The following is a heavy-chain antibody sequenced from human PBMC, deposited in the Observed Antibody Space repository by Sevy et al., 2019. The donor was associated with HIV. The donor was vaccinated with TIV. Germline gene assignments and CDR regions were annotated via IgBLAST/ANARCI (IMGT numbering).Heavy chain of an antibody. D-gene: IGHD4-17*01. CDR3: ARGLPRFYYYYGMDV. CDR2: ISAYNGNT. J-gene: IGHJ6*02. CDR1: GYTFTSYG. V-gene: IGHV1-18*01. Sequence: ASVKVSCKASGYTFTSYGISWVRQAPGQGLEWMGWISAYNGNTNYAQKLQGRVTMTTDTSTITAYMELRSLRSDDTAVYYCARGLPRFYYYYGMDVWGQGTTVTVSS.